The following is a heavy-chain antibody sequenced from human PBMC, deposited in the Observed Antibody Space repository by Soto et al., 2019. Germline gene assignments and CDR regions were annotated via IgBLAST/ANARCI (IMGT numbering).Heavy chain of an antibody. CDR1: GFTFSNYS. J-gene: IGHJ4*02. D-gene: IGHD2-8*01. V-gene: IGHV3-21*01. Sequence: EMQLVESGGGLVKPGGSLRLSCAASGFTFSNYSMNWVRQAPGKGLEWVASISSTSTYIYYADSLRGRFTISRDNAERSLSLQRNSLRAEDTAVYYCARALMHGAVDSWGQGPLVTVSS. CDR2: ISSTSTYI. CDR3: ARALMHGAVDS.